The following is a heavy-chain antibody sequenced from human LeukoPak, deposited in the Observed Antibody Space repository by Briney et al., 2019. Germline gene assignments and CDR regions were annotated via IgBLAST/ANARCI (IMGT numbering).Heavy chain of an antibody. V-gene: IGHV1-8*01. J-gene: IGHJ5*02. CDR2: MNSNSGNT. CDR3: ARAERIAARSGYNWFDP. D-gene: IGHD6-6*01. Sequence: GASVNVSRQASGYSFTRYDIHWVRQAAGQGREWMGWMNSNSGNTGYAQRVQGRATMTRNTSISTDYMELSRQRSEDTGVYYCARAERIAARSGYNWFDPWGQGTLVTVSS. CDR1: GYSFTRYD.